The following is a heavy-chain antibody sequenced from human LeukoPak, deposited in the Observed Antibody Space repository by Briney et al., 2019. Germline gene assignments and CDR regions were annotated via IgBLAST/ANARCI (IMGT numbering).Heavy chain of an antibody. CDR2: ISGSGGST. J-gene: IGHJ3*02. V-gene: IGHV3-23*01. Sequence: GGSLRLSCAASGFTFSSYAMSWVRQAPGKGLEWVSAISGSGGSTYYADSVKGRFTISRDNSKNTLYLQMNSLRAEDTAVYYCAKDIVVVPAARGNDAFDIWGQGTMVTVSS. D-gene: IGHD2-2*01. CDR3: AKDIVVVPAARGNDAFDI. CDR1: GFTFSSYA.